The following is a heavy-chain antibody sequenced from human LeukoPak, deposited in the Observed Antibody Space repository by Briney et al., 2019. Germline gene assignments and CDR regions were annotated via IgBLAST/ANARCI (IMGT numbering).Heavy chain of an antibody. CDR2: INHSGST. D-gene: IGHD3-10*01. Sequence: PSETLSLTCAVYGGSFSGYYWSWIRRPPGKGLEWIGEINHSGSTNYNPSLKSRVTISVDTSKNQFSLKLSSVTAADTAVYYCARDRGGGNAFDIWGRGTMVTVSS. CDR3: ARDRGGGNAFDI. J-gene: IGHJ3*02. V-gene: IGHV4-34*01. CDR1: GGSFSGYY.